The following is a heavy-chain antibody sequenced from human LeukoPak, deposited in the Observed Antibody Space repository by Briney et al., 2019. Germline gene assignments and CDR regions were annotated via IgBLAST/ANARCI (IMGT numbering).Heavy chain of an antibody. D-gene: IGHD3-3*01. CDR2: INSDGSST. CDR3: ALLEWLSAANY. CDR1: GFTFSSYW. J-gene: IGHJ4*02. V-gene: IGHV3-74*01. Sequence: PGGSLRLSCAASGFTFSSYWMHWVRQAPGKGLVWVSRINSDGSSTSYADSVKGRFIISRDNAKNTLYLQMNSLRAEDTAVYYCALLEWLSAANYWGQGTLVTVSS.